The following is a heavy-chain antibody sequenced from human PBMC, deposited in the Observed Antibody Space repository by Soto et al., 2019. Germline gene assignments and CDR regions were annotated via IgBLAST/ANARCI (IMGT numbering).Heavy chain of an antibody. D-gene: IGHD3-10*01. CDR3: ARLGFTMVRGVVDY. CDR2: IYYSGST. CDR1: GGSISSYY. V-gene: IGHV4-59*01. J-gene: IGHJ4*02. Sequence: SETLSLTCTVSGGSISSYYWSWIRQPPGKGLEWIGYIYYSGSTNYNPSLKSRVTISVDTSKNQFSLKLSSVTAADTAVYYCARLGFTMVRGVVDYWGQGTLVTVSS.